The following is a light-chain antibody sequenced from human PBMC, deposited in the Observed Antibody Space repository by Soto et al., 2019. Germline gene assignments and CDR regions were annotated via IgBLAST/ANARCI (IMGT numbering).Light chain of an antibody. J-gene: IGKJ2*01. CDR2: GAS. Sequence: EIVLTQSPGTLSLSPGERATLSCRASQSVSSSYLAWYQQKPGQAPRLLIYGASSRATGIPDMFSGSGSGTDFTLTISRLEPEDFAVYYCQQYGSSPVTFGQGTKLEIK. CDR1: QSVSSSY. CDR3: QQYGSSPVT. V-gene: IGKV3-20*01.